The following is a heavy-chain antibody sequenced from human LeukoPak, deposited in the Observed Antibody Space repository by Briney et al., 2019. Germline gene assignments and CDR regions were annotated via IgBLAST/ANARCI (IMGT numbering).Heavy chain of an antibody. D-gene: IGHD1-26*01. CDR2: TYYRSKWNT. CDR3: ARDYSGSYYDEVDWFDP. J-gene: IGHJ5*02. Sequence: SQTLSLTCAISGDSVPSNSAAWNWIRQSPSRGLEWLGRTYYRSKWNTDYAVSVKSQITLAPDTSKNQFSLQLNSVTPEDTAVYYCARDYSGSYYDEVDWFDPWGQGTLVTVSS. CDR1: GDSVPSNSAA. V-gene: IGHV6-1*01.